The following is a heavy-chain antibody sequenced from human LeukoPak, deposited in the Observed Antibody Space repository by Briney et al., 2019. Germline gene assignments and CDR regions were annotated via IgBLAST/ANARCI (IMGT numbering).Heavy chain of an antibody. CDR2: IYPGDCDT. CDR1: GSSFTSYW. J-gene: IGHJ5*02. Sequence: GAALKISYKGSGSSFTSYWIGGVRPVPGKGLERMGIIYPGDCDTRYSPSLQGQVTISADKSISTAYLQWSSLKASDTAMYYCARHGYSYGNNWFDPWGQGTLVTVSS. V-gene: IGHV5-51*01. CDR3: ARHGYSYGNNWFDP. D-gene: IGHD5-18*01.